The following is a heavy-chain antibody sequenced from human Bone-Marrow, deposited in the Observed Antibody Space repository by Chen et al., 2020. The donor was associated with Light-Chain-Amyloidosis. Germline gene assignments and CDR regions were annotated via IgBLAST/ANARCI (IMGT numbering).Heavy chain of an antibody. J-gene: IGHJ4*02. Sequence: VKVSCKASGYTFTNHYIHWVRQAPGQGREWMGIINPDGGSTSYAQKFQGRVTMTRDTSATSVYMELSSLRSDDTAVYYCARGRRTVTTQYLDYWGQGTLVTVSS. D-gene: IGHD4-17*01. CDR1: GYTFTNHY. V-gene: IGHV1-46*01. CDR2: INPDGGST. CDR3: ARGRRTVTTQYLDY.